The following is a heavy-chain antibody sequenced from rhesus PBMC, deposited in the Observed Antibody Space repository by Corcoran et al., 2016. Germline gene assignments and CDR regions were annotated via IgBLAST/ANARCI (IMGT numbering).Heavy chain of an antibody. CDR3: ARGTRHSGSYFPPGY. CDR2: IFVIIWCT. D-gene: IGHD3-16*01. CDR1: GGSISGGYG. V-gene: IGHV4S7*01. Sequence: QVQLQESGPGLVKPSETLSLTCAVSGGSISGGYGWSWIRQPQGKGLELIWHIFVIIWCTYYNPPLMSRVTISRDTSKNQFSLKLSSVTAADTAVYYCARGTRHSGSYFPPGYWGQGVLVTVSS. J-gene: IGHJ4*01.